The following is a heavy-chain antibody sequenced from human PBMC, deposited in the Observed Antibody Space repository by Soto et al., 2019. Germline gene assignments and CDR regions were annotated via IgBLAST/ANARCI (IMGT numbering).Heavy chain of an antibody. Sequence: LSLTCSVSGASIRSGGYYWSWLRQSPGKGLEWIGHIYYTGSTFYSPSLKSRLTISLDTSKNQFSLDLRSVTAADTAMYYCARIEMDSIKWGRGTLVTVSS. D-gene: IGHD2-15*01. CDR1: GASIRSGGYY. V-gene: IGHV4-31*03. CDR3: ARIEMDSIK. CDR2: IYYTGST. J-gene: IGHJ4*02.